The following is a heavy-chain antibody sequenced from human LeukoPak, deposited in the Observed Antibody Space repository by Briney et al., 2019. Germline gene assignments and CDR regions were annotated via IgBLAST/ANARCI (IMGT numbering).Heavy chain of an antibody. D-gene: IGHD3-10*01. CDR1: GFTFSSYA. CDR3: AKELVRGGGGYYFDY. Sequence: GGSLRLSCAASGFTFSSYAMSSVRQTTGKGLEWVSAINGSGGSTYYAVSVKGRFTISRDNSKNTLYLQMNSLRAEDTAVYYCAKELVRGGGGYYFDYWGQGTLVTVSS. J-gene: IGHJ4*02. V-gene: IGHV3-23*01. CDR2: INGSGGST.